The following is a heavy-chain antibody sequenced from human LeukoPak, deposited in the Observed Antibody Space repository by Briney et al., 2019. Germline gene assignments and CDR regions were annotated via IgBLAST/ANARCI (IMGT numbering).Heavy chain of an antibody. D-gene: IGHD2-21*02. Sequence: KASETLSLTCAVYGGSFSGYYWSWIRQPPGKGLEWIGEIHHSKSSNYYPSLKSRVTISVDKSKNQFSLELNSVTAADTAVYYCARGGDWLFDYWGQGILVTVSS. CDR3: ARGGDWLFDY. CDR2: IHHSKSS. J-gene: IGHJ4*02. CDR1: GGSFSGYY. V-gene: IGHV4-34*01.